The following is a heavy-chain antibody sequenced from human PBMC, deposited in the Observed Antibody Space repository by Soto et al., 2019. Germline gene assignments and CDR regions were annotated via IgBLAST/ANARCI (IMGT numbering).Heavy chain of an antibody. D-gene: IGHD3-10*01. J-gene: IGHJ4*02. CDR3: ACQYGSGSYYYFDY. CDR2: IFSNDEK. V-gene: IGHV2-26*01. CDR1: GFSLSNARMG. Sequence: QVTLKESGPVLVKPTETLTLTCTVSGFSLSNARMGVSWIRQPPGKALEWLAHIFSNDEKSYSTSLKSRLTIPTDTSKSQVVLTMTNMDPVDTATYYCACQYGSGSYYYFDYWGQVTLVTVST.